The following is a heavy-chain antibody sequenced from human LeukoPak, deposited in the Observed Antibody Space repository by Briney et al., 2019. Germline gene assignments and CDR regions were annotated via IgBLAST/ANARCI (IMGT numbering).Heavy chain of an antibody. Sequence: PSETLSLTCTVSGGSISIYYWSWIRQPPGKGLEWIGNIHYSGSTNYNPSLTSRVTISVDTSKNQFSLKLSSVTAADTAVYYCASTMVRGAQHDYWGQGTLVTVSS. D-gene: IGHD3-10*01. V-gene: IGHV4-59*12. CDR3: ASTMVRGAQHDY. CDR2: IHYSGST. J-gene: IGHJ4*02. CDR1: GGSISIYY.